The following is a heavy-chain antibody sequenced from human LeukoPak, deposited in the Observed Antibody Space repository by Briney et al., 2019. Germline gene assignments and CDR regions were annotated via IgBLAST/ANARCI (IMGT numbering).Heavy chain of an antibody. CDR1: GFTFSSYS. Sequence: GGSLRLSCAASGFTFSSYSMNWVRQAPGKGLEWVSSISSSSSYIYYADSVKGRFTISRDNAKNSLYLQMNSLRAEDTAVYYCAAAAGTGWLIDPWGQGTLVTVSS. V-gene: IGHV3-21*01. D-gene: IGHD6-13*01. J-gene: IGHJ5*02. CDR3: AAAAGTGWLIDP. CDR2: ISSSSSYI.